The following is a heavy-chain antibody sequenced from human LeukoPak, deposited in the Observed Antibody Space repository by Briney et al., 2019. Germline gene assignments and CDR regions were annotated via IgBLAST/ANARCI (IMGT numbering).Heavy chain of an antibody. V-gene: IGHV4-4*07. J-gene: IGHJ6*03. D-gene: IGHD2-15*01. CDR1: GVSISSYY. CDR2: IHTSGST. CDR3: ARVARGYCSGGSCYSSSHYYYYYMDV. Sequence: SETLSLTCNVSGVSISSYYWSWIRQPAGKGLEWIGRIHTSGSTNYNPSLKSRVTISVDTSKNQFSLKLSSVTAADTAAYYCARVARGYCSGGSCYSSSHYYYYYMDVWGKGTTVTVSS.